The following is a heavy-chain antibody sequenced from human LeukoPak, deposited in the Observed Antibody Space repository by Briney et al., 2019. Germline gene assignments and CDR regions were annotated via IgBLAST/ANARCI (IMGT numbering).Heavy chain of an antibody. D-gene: IGHD6-13*01. CDR1: GGSISSGGYS. Sequence: SQTLSLTCAISGGSISSGGYSWSWIRQPPGKGLEWIGYIYHSGSTYYNPSLKSRVTISVDTSKNQFSLKLSSVTAADTAVYYCARPYGYSSSWYISDYSDYWGQGTLVTVSS. V-gene: IGHV4-30-2*03. CDR2: IYHSGST. J-gene: IGHJ4*02. CDR3: ARPYGYSSSWYISDYSDY.